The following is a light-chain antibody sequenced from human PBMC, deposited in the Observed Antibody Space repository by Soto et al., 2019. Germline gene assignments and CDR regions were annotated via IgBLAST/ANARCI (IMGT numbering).Light chain of an antibody. J-gene: IGLJ1*01. Sequence: QSALTQPASVSGSPGQSITISCTGTSGDIGSYNRVSWYQQHPGKAPKLLIYEVTDRPSGVSNRFSGSKSGNTASLTISGLQAEAEAEYYCSSYTNINTRACVFGTGTKVTVL. V-gene: IGLV2-14*01. CDR1: SGDIGSYNR. CDR3: SSYTNINTRACV. CDR2: EVT.